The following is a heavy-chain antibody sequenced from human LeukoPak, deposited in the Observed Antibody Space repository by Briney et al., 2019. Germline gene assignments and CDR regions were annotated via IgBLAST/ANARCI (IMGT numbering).Heavy chain of an antibody. J-gene: IGHJ4*02. D-gene: IGHD3-22*01. V-gene: IGHV3-30-3*01. CDR1: GFTFSSYA. Sequence: VQPGRSLRLSCAASGFTFSSYAMHWVRQAPGKGLEWVAVISYDGSNKYYADSVKGRFTISRDTSKNTLYLQMNSLRAEDTAVYYCARDGARDYYDSSGHFDYWGQGTLVTVSS. CDR3: ARDGARDYYDSSGHFDY. CDR2: ISYDGSNK.